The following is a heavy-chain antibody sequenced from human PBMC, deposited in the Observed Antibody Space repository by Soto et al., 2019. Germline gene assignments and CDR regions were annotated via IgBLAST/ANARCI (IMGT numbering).Heavy chain of an antibody. V-gene: IGHV1-3*01. CDR3: ARDLQADF. Sequence: GASVKVSCKASGYTFTSYYMHWVRQAPGQRLEWMGIINPSNGNTKYSQKFQGRVTITRDTSASTAYMELSSLRSEDTAVYYCARDLQADFWGQGTLVTVSS. CDR1: GYTFTSYY. CDR2: INPSNGNT. J-gene: IGHJ4*02.